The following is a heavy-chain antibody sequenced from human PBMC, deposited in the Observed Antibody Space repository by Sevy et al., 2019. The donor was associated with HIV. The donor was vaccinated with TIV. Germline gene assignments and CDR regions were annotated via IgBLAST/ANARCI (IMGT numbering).Heavy chain of an antibody. Sequence: GGSLRLSCAASGFTFSRYAMGWVRQAPGKGLEWVSTISGSGGSTYYADSVKGRFTISRDNSKNTLYLQMNSLRAEDTAVYYCAKDLFYFDSSGHGAFDIWGQGTMVTVSS. V-gene: IGHV3-23*01. D-gene: IGHD3-22*01. CDR3: AKDLFYFDSSGHGAFDI. CDR1: GFTFSRYA. J-gene: IGHJ3*02. CDR2: ISGSGGST.